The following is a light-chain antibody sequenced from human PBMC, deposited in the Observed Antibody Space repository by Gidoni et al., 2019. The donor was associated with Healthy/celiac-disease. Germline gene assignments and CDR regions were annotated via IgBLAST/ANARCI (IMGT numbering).Light chain of an antibody. CDR1: QDISNY. Sequence: DIQMTQSPSSLSASVGDRVTITCQASQDISNYLNWYQQKPGKAPKLLIYDASNWETGVPSRCSGSGSGTDFTFTISSLEPEDIETYYCQQYDNLLTFGGGTKVEIK. CDR2: DAS. CDR3: QQYDNLLT. J-gene: IGKJ4*01. V-gene: IGKV1-33*01.